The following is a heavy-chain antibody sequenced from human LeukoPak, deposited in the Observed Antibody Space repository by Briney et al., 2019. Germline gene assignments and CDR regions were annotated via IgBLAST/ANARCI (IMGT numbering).Heavy chain of an antibody. D-gene: IGHD5-18*01. J-gene: IGHJ5*02. CDR1: GGTFSSYA. Sequence: SVKVSCKASGGTFSSYAISWVRQAPGQGLEWMGGIIPIFGTANYAQKFQGRVTITADESTSTAYMEVSSLRSEDTAVYYCARGGRRGAVDTAMVTPWGQGTLVTVSS. CDR2: IIPIFGTA. V-gene: IGHV1-69*13. CDR3: ARGGRRGAVDTAMVTP.